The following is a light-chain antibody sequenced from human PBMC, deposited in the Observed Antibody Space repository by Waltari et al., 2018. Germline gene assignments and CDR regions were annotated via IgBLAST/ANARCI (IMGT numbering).Light chain of an antibody. V-gene: IGKV3-20*01. CDR3: QQSHSSPLT. J-gene: IGKJ4*01. CDR2: GAS. Sequence: EIVLTQSPGTLSLSPAERATLPCRPSQTLSDSYLPWYQQKPRQSPRLLNFGASIRATGIPERFSSSGSGADFTLTISRLEPEDFAVYYCQQSHSSPLTFGGGTK. CDR1: QTLSDSY.